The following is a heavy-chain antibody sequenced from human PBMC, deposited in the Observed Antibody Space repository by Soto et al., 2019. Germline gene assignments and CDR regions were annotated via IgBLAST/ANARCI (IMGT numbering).Heavy chain of an antibody. CDR1: SGSISSSSYY. J-gene: IGHJ4*02. Sequence: SETLSLTCTVSSGSISSSSYYWGWIRQPPGKGLEWIGTIYYSGSTFYNSSLKSRVTISVDTSKNQFSLKLSSVTAADTAVYYCARQDSGSGSYYKFDYWGQGTPVTVAS. CDR2: IYYSGST. V-gene: IGHV4-39*01. D-gene: IGHD3-10*01. CDR3: ARQDSGSGSYYKFDY.